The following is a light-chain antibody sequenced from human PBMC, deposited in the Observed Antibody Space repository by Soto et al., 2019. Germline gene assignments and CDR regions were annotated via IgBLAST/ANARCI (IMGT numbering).Light chain of an antibody. CDR3: QQYGNSPT. Sequence: EIVMTQSPATLSVSPGERATLSCRASQSVNINLAWYQQKPGQAPRLLIYGTSTRATGVPARFSGSGSGTEFTLTISNLQSEDFAVYYCQQYGNSPTFGQGTKVEVK. V-gene: IGKV3-15*01. J-gene: IGKJ1*01. CDR2: GTS. CDR1: QSVNIN.